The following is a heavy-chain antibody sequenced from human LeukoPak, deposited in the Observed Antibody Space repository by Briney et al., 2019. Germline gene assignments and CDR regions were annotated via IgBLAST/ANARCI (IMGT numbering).Heavy chain of an antibody. Sequence: SETLSLTCAVYGGSFSGYYWSWIRQPPGKGLEWIGEINHSGSTNYHPSLKSRVTISVDTSKNTFSLKLSSVTAADTAVYYCARGGLRITIFGVVINDAFDIWGQGTMVTVSS. J-gene: IGHJ3*02. V-gene: IGHV4-34*01. CDR3: ARGGLRITIFGVVINDAFDI. CDR2: INHSGST. D-gene: IGHD3-3*01. CDR1: GGSFSGYY.